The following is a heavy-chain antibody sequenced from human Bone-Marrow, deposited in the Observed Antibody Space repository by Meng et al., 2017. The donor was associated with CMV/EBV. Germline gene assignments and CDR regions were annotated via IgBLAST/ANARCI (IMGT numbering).Heavy chain of an antibody. D-gene: IGHD1-26*01. J-gene: IGHJ4*02. CDR1: GLTFNNAW. Sequence: GESLKISCAVSGLTFNNAWMSWVRQAPGKGLEWVGRIKSKTDGGTTDYAAPVKGRFTITRDDSKNTLYLQINSLKTEDTAFYYCTTLVGATPLWGQGTLVTVSS. V-gene: IGHV3-15*01. CDR3: TTLVGATPL. CDR2: IKSKTDGGTT.